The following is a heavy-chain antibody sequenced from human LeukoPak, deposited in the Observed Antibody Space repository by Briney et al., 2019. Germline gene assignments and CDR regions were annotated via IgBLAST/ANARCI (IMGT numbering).Heavy chain of an antibody. D-gene: IGHD4-23*01. J-gene: IGHJ4*02. V-gene: IGHV4-39*01. CDR3: ARHPVVIATYFDY. CDR1: GGSISSSSYY. Sequence: SETLSLTCTVSGGSISSSSYYWGWIRQPPGKGLEWIGSIHYSGSIYYNPSLKSRVTISIDTSKNEVFLKLTSVTAADTSVYYCARHPVVIATYFDYWGQGTLVTVSS. CDR2: IHYSGSI.